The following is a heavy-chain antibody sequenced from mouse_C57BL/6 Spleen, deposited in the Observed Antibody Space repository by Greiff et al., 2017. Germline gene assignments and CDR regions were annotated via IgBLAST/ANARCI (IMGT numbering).Heavy chain of an antibody. J-gene: IGHJ3*01. CDR1: GFNIKNTY. D-gene: IGHD2-5*01. CDR2: IDPANGNT. Sequence: VQLKQSVAELVRPGASVKLSCTASGFNIKNTYMHWVKQRPEQGLEGIGRIDPANGNTKYATKFQGKATITADTSSNTAYLQLSSLTSEDTAIYYCARYYSNYEGWFAYWGQGTLVTVSA. V-gene: IGHV14-3*01. CDR3: ARYYSNYEGWFAY.